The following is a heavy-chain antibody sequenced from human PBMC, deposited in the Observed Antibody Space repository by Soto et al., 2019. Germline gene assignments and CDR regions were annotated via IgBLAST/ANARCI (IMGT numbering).Heavy chain of an antibody. CDR2: ISARGGSS. Sequence: EVQLLESGGGLVQPGGSLRLSCVASGFSFSSYAMVWVRQAPGKGLEWVSVISARGGSSYFADTVKGRFTISRENSKNLLSLEMNSLRAEDTAIYFCAKGSIEYSASVDNWGQGTLVLVSS. J-gene: IGHJ4*02. V-gene: IGHV3-23*01. CDR3: AKGSIEYSASVDN. CDR1: GFSFSSYA. D-gene: IGHD5-12*01.